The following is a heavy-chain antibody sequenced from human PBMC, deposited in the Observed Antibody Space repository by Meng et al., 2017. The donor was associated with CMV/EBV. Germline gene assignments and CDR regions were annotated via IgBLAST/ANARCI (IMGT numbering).Heavy chain of an antibody. D-gene: IGHD2-8*01. CDR3: ARGPRYCTNGVCSYYFDY. V-gene: IGHV4-59*01. J-gene: IGHJ4*02. CDR1: GGSISSYY. CDR2: IYYSGST. Sequence: GSLRPSCTVLGGSISSYYWRWIRQPPGKGLEWIGYIYYSGSTNYTPSLKSRVTISVDTSKNQFSLKLSSVTASDTAVYYCARGPRYCTNGVCSYYFDYWGQGTLVTVSS.